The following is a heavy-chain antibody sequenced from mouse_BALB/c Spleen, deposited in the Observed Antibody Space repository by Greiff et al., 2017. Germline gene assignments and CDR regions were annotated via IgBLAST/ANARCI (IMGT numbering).Heavy chain of an antibody. J-gene: IGHJ4*01. CDR3: ARAPVVDYAMDY. CDR1: GFTFSSYG. Sequence: EVMLVESGGGLVQPGGSLKLSCAASGFTFSSYGMSWVRQTPDKRLELVATINSNGGSTYYPDSVKGRFTISRDNAKNTLYLQMSSLKSEDTAMYYCARAPVVDYAMDYWGQGTSVTVSS. CDR2: INSNGGST. V-gene: IGHV5-6-3*01. D-gene: IGHD1-1*01.